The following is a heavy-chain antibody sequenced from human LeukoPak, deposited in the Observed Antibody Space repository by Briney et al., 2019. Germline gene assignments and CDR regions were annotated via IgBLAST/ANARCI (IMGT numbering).Heavy chain of an antibody. CDR3: ARIDTIFGVDFDY. Sequence: ESGPTLVNPTQTLTLTCTFSGFSLSTRGMCVSWIRQPPGKALEWLSRIDWDDDKYYSTSLKTRLTISKDTSKNQVVLTLTNMDPVDTATYYCARIDTIFGVDFDYWGQGTLVTVSS. J-gene: IGHJ4*02. CDR1: GFSLSTRGMC. D-gene: IGHD3-3*01. V-gene: IGHV2-70*11. CDR2: IDWDDDK.